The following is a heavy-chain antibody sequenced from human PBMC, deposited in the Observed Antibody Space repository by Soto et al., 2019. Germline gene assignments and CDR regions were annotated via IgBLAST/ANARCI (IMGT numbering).Heavy chain of an antibody. CDR2: ISWEGGSI. D-gene: IGHD5-12*01. Sequence: EVLLVESGGDLVQPGRSLRLSCAASGFNFDDYAMHWVRQVPGKGLEWVSGISWEGGSIGYADSVKGRFTISRDNAKNSLYLEMNSLRSEDTALYYCAKDHDEDFGYDLVYFNHWGQGTLVTVSP. V-gene: IGHV3-9*01. CDR3: AKDHDEDFGYDLVYFNH. J-gene: IGHJ4*02. CDR1: GFNFDDYA.